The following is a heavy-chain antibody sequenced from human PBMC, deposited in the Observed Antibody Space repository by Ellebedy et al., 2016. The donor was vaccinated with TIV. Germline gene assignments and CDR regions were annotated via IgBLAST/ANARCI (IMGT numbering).Heavy chain of an antibody. CDR3: AKDRWPDYYDSSGYYYLFFDY. D-gene: IGHD3-22*01. CDR1: GFTFSSYG. Sequence: GESLKISCAASGFTFSSYGMHWVRQAPGKGLEWVAAISYDRSEIYYADSVKGRFTISRDNPKNTPYLQMNSLRAEDTALYYCAKDRWPDYYDSSGYYYLFFDYWGQGTLVTVSS. J-gene: IGHJ4*02. V-gene: IGHV3-30*18. CDR2: ISYDRSEI.